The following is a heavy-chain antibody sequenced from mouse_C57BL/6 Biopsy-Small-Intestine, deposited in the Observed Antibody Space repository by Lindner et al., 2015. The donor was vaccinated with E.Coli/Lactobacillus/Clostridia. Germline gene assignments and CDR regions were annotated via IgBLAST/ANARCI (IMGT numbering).Heavy chain of an antibody. CDR2: IYPGDGDT. D-gene: IGHD2-4*01. Sequence: VQLQESGPELVKPGASVKISCKASGYAFSSSWMNWVKQRPGKGLEWIGRIYPGDGDTHYNGKFKGKATLTADKSSSTAYMQLSSLTSEDSAVYFCSRMNDYGGYFDVWGTGTTVTVSS. CDR3: SRMNDYGGYFDV. V-gene: IGHV1-82*01. CDR1: GYAFSSSW. J-gene: IGHJ1*03.